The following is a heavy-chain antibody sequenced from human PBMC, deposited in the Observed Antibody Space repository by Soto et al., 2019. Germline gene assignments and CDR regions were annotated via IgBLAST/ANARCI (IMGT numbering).Heavy chain of an antibody. V-gene: IGHV4-30-4*01. CDR1: GGSVTSDEDY. J-gene: IGHJ4*02. CDR2: ISNSGST. D-gene: IGHD5-18*01. CDR3: ATESGSTYGYFDH. Sequence: SETLSLACTVSGGSVTSDEDYWTWIRQSPGKGLEWIGYISNSGSTGYNPSLKTRLSMSVDRSKNQFTLRLTSVTAADTAVYFCATESGSTYGYFDHWGQGTQVTVSS.